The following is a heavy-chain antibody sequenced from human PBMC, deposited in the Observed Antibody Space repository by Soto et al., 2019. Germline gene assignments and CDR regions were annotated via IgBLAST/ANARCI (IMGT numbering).Heavy chain of an antibody. D-gene: IGHD5-12*01. CDR1: GYTFTSYY. Sequence: QVQLVQSGAEVKKPGASVKVSCKASGYTFTSYYMHWVRQAPGQGLEWMGIINPSGGSTSYAQKCQRRVTMTRDTSTSTVYMELSSLRSEDTAVDYCARPTGEMATTTAIFFDYWGQGTLVTVSS. CDR3: ARPTGEMATTTAIFFDY. J-gene: IGHJ4*02. V-gene: IGHV1-46*03. CDR2: INPSGGST.